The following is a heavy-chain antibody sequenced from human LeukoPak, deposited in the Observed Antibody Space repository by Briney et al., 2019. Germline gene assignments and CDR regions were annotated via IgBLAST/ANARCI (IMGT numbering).Heavy chain of an antibody. V-gene: IGHV3-30*03. D-gene: IGHD3-22*01. CDR3: ARELLDYYDSSGYYHPPLYFQH. CDR2: ISYDGSNK. J-gene: IGHJ1*01. Sequence: PGGSLRLSCAASGFTFSSYSMNWVRQAPGKGLEWVAVISYDGSNKYYADSVKGRFTISRDNSKNTLYLQMNSLRAEDTAVYYCARELLDYYDSSGYYHPPLYFQHWGQGTLVTVSS. CDR1: GFTFSSYS.